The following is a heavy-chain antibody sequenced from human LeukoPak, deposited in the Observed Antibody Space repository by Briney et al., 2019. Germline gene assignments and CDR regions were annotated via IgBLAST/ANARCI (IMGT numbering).Heavy chain of an antibody. J-gene: IGHJ4*02. CDR1: GFTFTDYY. CDR3: VKDFDGSGPGH. CDR2: ISNTGRNT. Sequence: GGSLRLSCATSGFTFTDYYMSWVRQAPGKGLEWVSYISNTGRNTYDAESVKGRFTISRDNARKSLYLQMNSLRVEDTAMYYCVKDFDGSGPGHWGQGTLVTVPS. D-gene: IGHD4-23*01. V-gene: IGHV3-11*01.